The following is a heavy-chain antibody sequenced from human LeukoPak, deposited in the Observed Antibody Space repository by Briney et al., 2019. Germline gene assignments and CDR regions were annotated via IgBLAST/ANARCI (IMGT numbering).Heavy chain of an antibody. D-gene: IGHD6-19*01. V-gene: IGHV3-23*01. J-gene: IGHJ4*02. Sequence: GGSLRLSCAASGFTFSSYGMSWVRQAPGKGLEWVSAISGSGGSTYYADSVKGRFTISRDNSKNTLYLQMNSLRAEDTAVYYCAKVAVEGGKAVAGRRYYFDYWGQGTLVTVSS. CDR1: GFTFSSYG. CDR2: ISGSGGST. CDR3: AKVAVEGGKAVAGRRYYFDY.